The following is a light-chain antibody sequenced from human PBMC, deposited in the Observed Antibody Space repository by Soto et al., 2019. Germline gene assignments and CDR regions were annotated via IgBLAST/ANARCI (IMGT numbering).Light chain of an antibody. J-gene: IGLJ3*02. CDR1: SGSVSTIHY. CDR2: STN. V-gene: IGLV8-61*01. CDR3: VLYMGSGIWV. Sequence: QTVVTQEPSFSVSPGGTVTLTCGLRSGSVSTIHYPSWYQQTPGQAPRTLIYSTNTRSSGVPDRFSGSILGNKAALTITGAQADDESDYYCVLYMGSGIWVFGGGTKVTVL.